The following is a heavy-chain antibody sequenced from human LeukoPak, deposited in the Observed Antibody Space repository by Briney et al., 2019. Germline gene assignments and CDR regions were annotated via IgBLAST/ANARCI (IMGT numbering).Heavy chain of an antibody. CDR2: ISPIFGTA. V-gene: IGHV1-69*13. Sequence: EASVKVSCKASGGTFSSYAISWVRQAPGQGLEWMGGISPIFGTANYAQRFQGRVTITADESTTTAYMELRSLRSDDTAVYYCARDYYGSGSYYNNWFDPWGQGTLVTVSS. CDR1: GGTFSSYA. D-gene: IGHD3-10*01. CDR3: ARDYYGSGSYYNNWFDP. J-gene: IGHJ5*02.